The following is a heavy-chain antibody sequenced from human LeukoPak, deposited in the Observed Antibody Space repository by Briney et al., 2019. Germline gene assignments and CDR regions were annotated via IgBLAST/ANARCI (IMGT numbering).Heavy chain of an antibody. CDR1: GGSISSYY. J-gene: IGHJ4*02. V-gene: IGHV4-59*01. CDR3: ARVRRPTYYFDY. CDR2: IYYSGST. Sequence: SETLSLTCTVSGGSISSYYWSWIRQPPGKGLEWIGYIYYSGSTNYNPSLKSRVTISVDTSKNQFSLKLNSVTAADTAVYYCARVRRPTYYFDYWGQGTLVTVSS. D-gene: IGHD6-6*01.